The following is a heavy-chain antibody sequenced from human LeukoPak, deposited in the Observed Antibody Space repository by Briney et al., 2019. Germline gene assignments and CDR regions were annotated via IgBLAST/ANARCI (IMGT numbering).Heavy chain of an antibody. Sequence: ASVNVACKASGYAFTGYYMHWVRQAPGQGLEWMGWINPNSGGTNYAQKFQGRVTITRNTSISTAYMELSSLRSEDTAVYYCARGVLRFLEWSPNWFDPWGQGTLVTVSS. CDR3: ARGVLRFLEWSPNWFDP. CDR1: GYAFTGYY. CDR2: INPNSGGT. V-gene: IGHV1-2*02. D-gene: IGHD3-3*01. J-gene: IGHJ5*02.